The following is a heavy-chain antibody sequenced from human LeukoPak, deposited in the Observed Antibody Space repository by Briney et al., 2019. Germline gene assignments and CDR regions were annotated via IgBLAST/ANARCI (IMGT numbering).Heavy chain of an antibody. V-gene: IGHV3-48*01. CDR3: ARDLQPLSSPLYWFDP. CDR2: ISSSSSTI. J-gene: IGHJ5*02. Sequence: GGSLRLSCAASGFTFSSYSMNWVRQAPGKGLEWVSYISSSSSTIYYADSVKGRFTISRDNAKNSLYLQMNSLRAEDTAVYYCARDLQPLSSPLYWFDPWGQGTLVTVSS. D-gene: IGHD2-2*01. CDR1: GFTFSSYS.